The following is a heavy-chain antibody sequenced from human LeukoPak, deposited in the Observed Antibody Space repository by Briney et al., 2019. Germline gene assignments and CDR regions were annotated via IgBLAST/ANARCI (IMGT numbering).Heavy chain of an antibody. D-gene: IGHD3-10*02. CDR3: ARENTMSLFDY. CDR2: IRYDGSNK. CDR1: GFSFSSYG. Sequence: PGGPLRLSCAASGFSFSSYGMHWVRQAPGKGLEWVAFIRYDGSNKYYADSVKGRFSISRDNSKNTLYLQMNSLRAEDTAVYYCARENTMSLFDYWGQGTLVTVSS. V-gene: IGHV3-30*02. J-gene: IGHJ4*02.